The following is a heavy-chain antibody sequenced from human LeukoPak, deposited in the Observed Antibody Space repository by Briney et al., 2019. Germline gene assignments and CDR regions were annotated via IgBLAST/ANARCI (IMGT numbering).Heavy chain of an antibody. D-gene: IGHD6-13*01. V-gene: IGHV3-23*01. CDR2: ISGSGGST. Sequence: GGSLRLSCAASGFTFSSYAMSWVRQAPGKGLEWVSAISGSGGSTYYADSVKGRFTISRDNSKNTLYLQMNSLRAEDTAVYYCAKAGYSSSWFYYYYYGMDVWGQGTTVNVSS. J-gene: IGHJ6*02. CDR3: AKAGYSSSWFYYYYYGMDV. CDR1: GFTFSSYA.